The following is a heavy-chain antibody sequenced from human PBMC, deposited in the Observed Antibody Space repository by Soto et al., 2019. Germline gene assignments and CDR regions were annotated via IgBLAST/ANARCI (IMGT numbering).Heavy chain of an antibody. J-gene: IGHJ4*02. CDR1: GFTFSSYA. CDR3: AKDGSDSTSFDY. Sequence: GGSLRLSCAASGFTFSSYAMSWVRQAPGKGLEWVSAISGSGGSTYYADSVKGRFTISRDNSKNTLYVQMNGLRAEDTAVYYCAKDGSDSTSFDYWGQGTLVTVSS. CDR2: ISGSGGST. D-gene: IGHD2-21*02. V-gene: IGHV3-23*01.